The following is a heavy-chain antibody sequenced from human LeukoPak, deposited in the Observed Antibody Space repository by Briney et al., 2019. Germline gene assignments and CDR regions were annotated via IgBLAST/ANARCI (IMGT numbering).Heavy chain of an antibody. Sequence: SQTLSLTCTVSGGSISSAGYYWSWIRQRPGKGLEWMGFIYYSGTTYYNPSLKSRVFISLNTSQNQVSLQLSSVTTADTAVYYCARATGGAAAADFDPWGQGTLVTVSS. D-gene: IGHD6-13*01. V-gene: IGHV4-31*03. CDR1: GGSISSAGYY. CDR3: ARATGGAAAADFDP. J-gene: IGHJ5*02. CDR2: IYYSGTT.